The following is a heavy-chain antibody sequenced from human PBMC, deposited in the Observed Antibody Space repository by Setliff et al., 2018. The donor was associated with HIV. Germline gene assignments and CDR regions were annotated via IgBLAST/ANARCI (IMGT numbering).Heavy chain of an antibody. J-gene: IGHJ5*02. Sequence: SCAASGFTFSTYAMSWVRQAPGKGLEWVSAISGSGSSTYYADSVKGRFTISRDNPKNTLYLQMNSLRADDTAVYYCARGKYSSGWYRWFDPWGQGTLVTVS. CDR3: ARGKYSSGWYRWFDP. CDR2: ISGSGSST. D-gene: IGHD6-19*01. CDR1: GFTFSTYA. V-gene: IGHV3-23*01.